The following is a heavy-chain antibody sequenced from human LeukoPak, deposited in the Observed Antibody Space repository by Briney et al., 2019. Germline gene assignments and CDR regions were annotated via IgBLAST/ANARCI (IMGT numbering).Heavy chain of an antibody. CDR2: IYYSGST. CDR3: ARGLRYFDWLPRDYNWFDP. J-gene: IGHJ5*02. CDR1: GGSFSGYY. V-gene: IGHV4-59*01. D-gene: IGHD3-9*01. Sequence: SETLSLTCAVYGGSFSGYYWSWIRQPPGKGLEWIGYIYYSGSTNYNPSLKSRVTISVDTSKNQFSLKLSSVTAADTAVYYCARGLRYFDWLPRDYNWFDPWGQGTLVTVSS.